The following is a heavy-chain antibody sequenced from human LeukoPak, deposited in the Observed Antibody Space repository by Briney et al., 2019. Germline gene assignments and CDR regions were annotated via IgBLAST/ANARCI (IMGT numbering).Heavy chain of an antibody. CDR3: ARVAYSSSWYENAFDI. V-gene: IGHV3-30*03. CDR2: ISYDGSNK. CDR1: GFTFSTYG. Sequence: GRSLRLSCAASGFTFSTYGMHWVRQAPGKGLEWVAVISYDGSNKYYAESVKGRFTISRDNSKNTLYLQMNSLRAEDTAVYYCARVAYSSSWYENAFDIWGQGTMVTVSS. D-gene: IGHD6-13*01. J-gene: IGHJ3*02.